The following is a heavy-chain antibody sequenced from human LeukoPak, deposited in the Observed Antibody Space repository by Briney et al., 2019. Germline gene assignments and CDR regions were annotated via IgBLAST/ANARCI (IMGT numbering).Heavy chain of an antibody. J-gene: IGHJ4*02. CDR1: GFTFSSYE. Sequence: PGGSLRLSCAASGFTFSSYEMNWVRQAPGKGLEWVSYISSSGSTIYYADSVKGRFTISRDNAKNSLYLQMNSLRAEDTAVYYCARGYSGSLTHFDYWGQGTLVTVSS. CDR2: ISSSGSTI. CDR3: ARGYSGSLTHFDY. V-gene: IGHV3-48*03. D-gene: IGHD1-26*01.